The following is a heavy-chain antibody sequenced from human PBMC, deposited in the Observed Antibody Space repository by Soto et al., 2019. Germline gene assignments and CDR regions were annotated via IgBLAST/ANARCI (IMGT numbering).Heavy chain of an antibody. CDR3: ARAPRVAATTQAFDI. CDR1: GFTFSSYS. D-gene: IGHD2-15*01. J-gene: IGHJ3*02. V-gene: IGHV3-48*01. Sequence: GGSLRLSCAASGFTFSSYSMNWVRQAPGKGLEWVSYISSSSSTIYYADSVKGRFTISRDNAKNSLYLQMNSLRAEDTAVYYCARAPRVAATTQAFDIWGQGTMVTVSS. CDR2: ISSSSSTI.